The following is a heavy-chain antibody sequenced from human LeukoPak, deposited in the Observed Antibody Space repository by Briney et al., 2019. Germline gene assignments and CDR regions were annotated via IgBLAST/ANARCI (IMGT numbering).Heavy chain of an antibody. CDR1: GFTFSDHY. V-gene: IGHV3-72*01. Sequence: GGSLRLSCAASGFTFSDHYMDWVRQAPGKGLEWVGRSRNKANSYTTEYAASVKGRFTISRDDSKNSLYLQMNSLRAEDTAVYYCATTIGYSYGTGPYYYYYMDVWGKGTTVTISS. CDR2: SRNKANSYTT. CDR3: ATTIGYSYGTGPYYYYYMDV. J-gene: IGHJ6*03. D-gene: IGHD5-18*01.